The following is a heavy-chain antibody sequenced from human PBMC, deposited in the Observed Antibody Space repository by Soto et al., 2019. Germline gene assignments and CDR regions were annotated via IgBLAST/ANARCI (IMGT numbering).Heavy chain of an antibody. CDR1: GFTFSSYA. CDR3: AKAPAGYSSSWYDY. V-gene: IGHV3-23*01. Sequence: GGSLRLSCAASGFTFSSYAMSWVRQAPGKGLEWVSAISGSGGSTYYADSVKGRFTISRDNSKNTLYLQMNSLRAEDTAVYYCAKAPAGYSSSWYDYWGQGTLVTVSS. D-gene: IGHD6-13*01. J-gene: IGHJ4*02. CDR2: ISGSGGST.